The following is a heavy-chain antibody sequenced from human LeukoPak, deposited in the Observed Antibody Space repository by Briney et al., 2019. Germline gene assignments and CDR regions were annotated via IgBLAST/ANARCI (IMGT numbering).Heavy chain of an antibody. V-gene: IGHV3-74*01. Sequence: GGSLRLSCAASGFTFSSYWMHWVRQAPGKGLVWVSRTNSDGSSTSYADSVKGRFTISRDNAKNTLYLQMNSLRAEDTAVYYCARGWIQLWLSAFDIWGQGTMVTVSS. CDR3: ARGWIQLWLSAFDI. J-gene: IGHJ3*02. D-gene: IGHD5-18*01. CDR2: TNSDGSST. CDR1: GFTFSSYW.